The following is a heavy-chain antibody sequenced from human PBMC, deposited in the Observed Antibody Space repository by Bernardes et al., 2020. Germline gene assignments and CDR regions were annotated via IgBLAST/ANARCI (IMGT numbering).Heavy chain of an antibody. CDR1: GGTFSSYA. CDR2: IIPIFGTA. J-gene: IGHJ6*03. CDR3: ASSLPPGLYYYYYYMDV. Sequence: SVKVSCKASGGTFSSYAISWVRQAPGQGLEWMGGIIPIFGTANYAQKFQGRVTITADESTSTAYMELSSLRSEDTAVYYCASSLPPGLYYYYYYMDVWGKGTTVTVSS. V-gene: IGHV1-69*13.